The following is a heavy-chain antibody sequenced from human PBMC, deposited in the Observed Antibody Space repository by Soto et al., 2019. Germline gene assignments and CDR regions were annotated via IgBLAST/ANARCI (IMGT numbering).Heavy chain of an antibody. J-gene: IGHJ4*02. V-gene: IGHV4-34*01. Sequence: SETLSLTCAVYGGSFTAYYWSWIRQPPGRGLEWIGEMSHSGSTHYNPSLKSRVTISLHMSKNQFSLKLSSVTAADTAVYYCAGSLITVPGVINYWGPGTLVTVSS. CDR3: AGSLITVPGVINY. CDR1: GGSFTAYY. CDR2: MSHSGST. D-gene: IGHD6-19*01.